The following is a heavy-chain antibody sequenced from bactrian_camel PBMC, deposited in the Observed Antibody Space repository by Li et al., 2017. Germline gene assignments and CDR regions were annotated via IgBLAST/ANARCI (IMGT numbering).Heavy chain of an antibody. D-gene: IGHD1*01. CDR1: GVTFSSWC. V-gene: IGHV3S67*01. J-gene: IGHJ4*01. CDR2: ISADGKT. CDR3: AADSKLFLCFVGTSGYEYKF. Sequence: VQLVESGGGSVQAGGSLRLSCGYSGVTFSSWCMGWFRRAPGKEREGVATISADGKTNYADSVKGRFTITRDSAKNTLYLQMNNLKDEDTGTYYCAADSKLFLCFVGTSGYEYKFWGQGTQVTVS.